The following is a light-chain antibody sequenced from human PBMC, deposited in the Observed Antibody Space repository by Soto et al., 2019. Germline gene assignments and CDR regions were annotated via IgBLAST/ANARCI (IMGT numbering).Light chain of an antibody. CDR3: SSYTSSSTLV. Sequence: QSVLTQPASVSGSPGQSITISCTGSSSDVGGYNYVSWYQQHPGKAPKLMIYEVSNRPSGISNRCSGSKSGNTASLTLSGLQAEDEADYYCSSYTSSSTLVFGGGTKVTVL. CDR1: SSDVGGYNY. J-gene: IGLJ2*01. CDR2: EVS. V-gene: IGLV2-14*01.